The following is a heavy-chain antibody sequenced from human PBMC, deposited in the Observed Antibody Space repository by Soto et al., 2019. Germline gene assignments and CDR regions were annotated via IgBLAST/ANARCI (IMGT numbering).Heavy chain of an antibody. CDR1: GFTFSSYA. J-gene: IGHJ3*02. CDR2: ISGSGGST. V-gene: IGHV3-23*01. CDR3: AKDGYSSSYEAFDI. D-gene: IGHD6-13*01. Sequence: GSLRLSCAASGFTFSSYAMSWVRQAPGKGLEWVSAISGSGGSTYCADSVKGRFTSSRDNSKNTLYLQMNSLRAEDTAVYYCAKDGYSSSYEAFDIGGEGTMVTV.